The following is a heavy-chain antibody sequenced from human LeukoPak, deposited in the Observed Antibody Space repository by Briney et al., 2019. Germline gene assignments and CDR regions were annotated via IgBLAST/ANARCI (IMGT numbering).Heavy chain of an antibody. CDR2: IYRDGDT. J-gene: IGHJ4*02. V-gene: IGHV3-53*01. Sequence: GGSLRLSCAASGFTVSSNYMSWVRQAPGKGLEWVSVIYRDGDTDYADSVRGRFTISRDNSKNTLYLQMNSLRAEDTAVYYCARGRPGYGDYDYRGQGTLVTVSS. CDR3: ARGRPGYGDYDY. CDR1: GFTVSSNY. D-gene: IGHD4-17*01.